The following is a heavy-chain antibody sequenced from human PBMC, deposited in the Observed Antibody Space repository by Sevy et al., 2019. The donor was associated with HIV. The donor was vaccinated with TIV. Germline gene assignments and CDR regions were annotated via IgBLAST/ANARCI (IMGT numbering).Heavy chain of an antibody. CDR2: ITRNSYEAYGGTT. J-gene: IGHJ4*02. Sequence: GGSLRLSCTTSGFTFDDYAMSWFRQAPGKGLEWVAFITRNSYEAYGGTTEYAASVKGRFIISRDDSKSIAYLQMNSPKTEDTAVYYCSRGLATADTPEYYFDYWGQGNLVTVSS. D-gene: IGHD5-12*01. CDR3: SRGLATADTPEYYFDY. CDR1: GFTFDDYA. V-gene: IGHV3-49*03.